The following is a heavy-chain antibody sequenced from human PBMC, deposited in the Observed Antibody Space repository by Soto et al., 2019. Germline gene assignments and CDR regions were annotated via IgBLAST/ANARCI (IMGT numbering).Heavy chain of an antibody. D-gene: IGHD4-17*01. CDR3: ASYTVTTGFDY. J-gene: IGHJ4*02. CDR2: ISSSSSYI. V-gene: IGHV3-21*01. CDR1: GFTFSSYS. Sequence: XGSLGFSCAASGFTFSSYSMNGVRQAPGKGLEWVSSISSSSSYIYYADSVKGRFTISRDNAKNSLYLQMNSLRAEDTAVYYCASYTVTTGFDYWGQGTLVTVSS.